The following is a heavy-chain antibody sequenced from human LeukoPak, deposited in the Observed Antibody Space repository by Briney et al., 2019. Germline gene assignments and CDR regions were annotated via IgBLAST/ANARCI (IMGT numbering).Heavy chain of an antibody. D-gene: IGHD3-16*01. Sequence: GASVKVSCKASGYTFTSYYMHWVRQAPGQGLEWMGIINPSGGSTSYAQKFQERVTITRDMSTSTAYMELSSLRSEDTAVYYCAAHPGLGESDPDYWGQGTLVTVPS. J-gene: IGHJ4*02. CDR2: INPSGGST. V-gene: IGHV1-46*01. CDR3: AAHPGLGESDPDY. CDR1: GYTFTSYY.